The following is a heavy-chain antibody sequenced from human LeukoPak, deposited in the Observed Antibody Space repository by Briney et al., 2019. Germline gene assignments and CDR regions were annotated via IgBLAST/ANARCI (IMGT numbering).Heavy chain of an antibody. CDR1: GFIFDDYG. V-gene: IGHV3-23*01. Sequence: GGSLRLSCAASGFIFDDYGMSWVRQAPGKGLEWVSSISESGDGTYYAESARGRFTISRDNSKNTVDLQMNSLRAEDTAVYYCGKGLVTAIDYWGQGTLVSVSS. D-gene: IGHD2-21*02. CDR2: ISESGDGT. CDR3: GKGLVTAIDY. J-gene: IGHJ4*02.